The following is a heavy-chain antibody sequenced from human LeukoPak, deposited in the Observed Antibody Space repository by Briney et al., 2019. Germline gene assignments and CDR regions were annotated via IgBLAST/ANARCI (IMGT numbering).Heavy chain of an antibody. CDR2: ISSSGSTI. CDR3: ARDYYGSGSYYALDY. V-gene: IGHV3-48*03. D-gene: IGHD3-10*01. Sequence: PGGSLRLSCAASGFTFSSYEMNWVRQAPGKGLEWVSYISSSGSTIYYADSVKGRFTMSRDNAKNSLYLQMNSLRAEDTAVYYCARDYYGSGSYYALDYWGQGTLVTVSS. J-gene: IGHJ4*02. CDR1: GFTFSSYE.